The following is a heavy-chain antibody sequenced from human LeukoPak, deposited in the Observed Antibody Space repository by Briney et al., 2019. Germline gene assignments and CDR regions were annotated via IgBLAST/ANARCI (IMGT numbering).Heavy chain of an antibody. D-gene: IGHD3-10*01. Sequence: ASVKVSCKASGYTFTGYYMHWVRQAPGQGLEWMGWINPNSGGTNYAQKLQGRVTMTTDTSTSTAYMELRSLRSDDTAVYYCARVDQPTYYYGSGSWGQGTMVTVSS. CDR3: ARVDQPTYYYGSGS. CDR2: INPNSGGT. CDR1: GYTFTGYY. V-gene: IGHV1-2*02. J-gene: IGHJ3*01.